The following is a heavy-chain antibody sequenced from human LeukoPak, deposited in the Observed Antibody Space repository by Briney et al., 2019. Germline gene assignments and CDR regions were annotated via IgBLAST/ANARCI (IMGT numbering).Heavy chain of an antibody. D-gene: IGHD5-24*01. CDR3: ARGRYIHPDSWDY. V-gene: IGHV1-8*01. CDR2: MNPNSGNT. J-gene: IGHJ4*02. Sequence: ASVKVSCRASGYTFTSYDINWVRQATGQGLEWMGWMNPNSGNTGYAQKFQGRVTMTRNTSISTAYMELSSLRSEDTAVYYCARGRYIHPDSWDYWGQGTLVTVSS. CDR1: GYTFTSYD.